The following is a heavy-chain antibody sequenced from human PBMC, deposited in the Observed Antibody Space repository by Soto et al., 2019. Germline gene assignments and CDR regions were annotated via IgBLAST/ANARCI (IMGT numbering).Heavy chain of an antibody. CDR1: GMNFGGYW. Sequence: GGSLRLSCEASGMNFGGYWMHWVRQAPGKGLVWVSEINTDGTSTNYADSLKGRFTISRDKARDTLYLQMNSLSVEDTAVYYCATLSDTVDFWGQGNLVTVSS. D-gene: IGHD2-2*02. V-gene: IGHV3-74*01. J-gene: IGHJ4*02. CDR2: INTDGTST. CDR3: ATLSDTVDF.